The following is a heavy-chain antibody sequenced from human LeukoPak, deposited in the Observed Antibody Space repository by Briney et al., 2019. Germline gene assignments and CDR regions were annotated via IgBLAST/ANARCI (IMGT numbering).Heavy chain of an antibody. J-gene: IGHJ6*02. CDR3: ARDDGSGTTHYYYGMDV. CDR2: ISSSGSTI. V-gene: IGHV3-48*03. Sequence: GGSLRLSCAASGFTFSSYEMNWVRQAPGKGLEWVSYISSSGSTIYYADSVKGRFTISRDNAKNSLYLQMNSLRAEDTAVYYCARDDGSGTTHYYYGMDVWGQGTTVTVSS. CDR1: GFTFSSYE. D-gene: IGHD1-26*01.